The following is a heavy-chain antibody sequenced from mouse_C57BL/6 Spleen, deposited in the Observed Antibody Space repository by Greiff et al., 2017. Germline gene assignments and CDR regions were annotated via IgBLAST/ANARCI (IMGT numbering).Heavy chain of an antibody. Sequence: VQLKQSGPELVKPGASVKISCKASGYSFTGYYMNWVKQSPEKSLEWIGEINPSTGGTTYNQKFKAKATLTVDKSSSTAYMQLKSLTSEDSAVYYCARSDYYYGSSYEGYAMDYWGQGTSVTVSS. CDR3: ARSDYYYGSSYEGYAMDY. J-gene: IGHJ4*01. D-gene: IGHD1-1*01. CDR1: GYSFTGYY. CDR2: INPSTGGT. V-gene: IGHV1-42*01.